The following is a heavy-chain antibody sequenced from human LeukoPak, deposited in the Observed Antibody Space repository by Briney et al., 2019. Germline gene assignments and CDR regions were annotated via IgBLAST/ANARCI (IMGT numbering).Heavy chain of an antibody. CDR1: GGTFSNYA. D-gene: IGHD6-19*01. CDR2: INPNSGGT. J-gene: IGHJ6*03. V-gene: IGHV1-2*02. Sequence: ASVKVSCKASGGTFSNYAISWVRQAPGQGLEWMGWINPNSGGTNYAQKFQGRVTMTRDTSISTAYMELSRLRSDDTAVYYCARTSSGWYWDYYYYMDVWGKGTTVTISS. CDR3: ARTSSGWYWDYYYYMDV.